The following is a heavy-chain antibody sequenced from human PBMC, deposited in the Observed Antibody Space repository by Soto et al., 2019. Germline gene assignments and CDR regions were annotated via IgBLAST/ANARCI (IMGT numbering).Heavy chain of an antibody. D-gene: IGHD2-2*01. CDR2: INPCNGDT. CDR1: GYSFTKYG. J-gene: IGHJ6*02. Sequence: AASVKVSCKTSGYSFTKYGLHWVRQAPGQRLEWMGWINPCNGDTKYSQKFQGRVTITRDTSATTAYMELSSLRSEDSAVFYCARTDCSSTSCYNYYYYGMDVWGQGTTVTVSS. CDR3: ARTDCSSTSCYNYYYYGMDV. V-gene: IGHV1-3*01.